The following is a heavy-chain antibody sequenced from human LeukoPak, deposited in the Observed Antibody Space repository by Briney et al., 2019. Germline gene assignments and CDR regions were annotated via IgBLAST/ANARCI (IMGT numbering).Heavy chain of an antibody. CDR1: GFTFSSNW. D-gene: IGHD6-19*01. J-gene: IGHJ4*02. CDR2: IKQDGSQK. V-gene: IGHV3-7*01. CDR3: ARETPDSSGWD. Sequence: GGSLRLSCAGSGFTFSSNWMSWVRQAPGKGLEWVANIKQDGSQKYYVDSVKGRFTISRDNAKKSLYLQMNSLRAEDTAVYYCARETPDSSGWDWGQGTLVTVSS.